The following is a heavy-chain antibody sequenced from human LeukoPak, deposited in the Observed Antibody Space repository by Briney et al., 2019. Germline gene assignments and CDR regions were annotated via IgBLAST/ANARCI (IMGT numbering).Heavy chain of an antibody. D-gene: IGHD5-24*01. CDR3: ARDIRDEYYFDY. V-gene: IGHV3-33*08. J-gene: IGHJ4*02. Sequence: PGGALRLSRVVSGFPLNSYGMHRGRPAPGKGLGWVAVIWYDGSNKYYADSVKGRFTISRDNSKNTLYLQMNSLRAEDTAVYYCARDIRDEYYFDYWGQGTLVTVSS. CDR2: IWYDGSNK. CDR1: GFPLNSYG.